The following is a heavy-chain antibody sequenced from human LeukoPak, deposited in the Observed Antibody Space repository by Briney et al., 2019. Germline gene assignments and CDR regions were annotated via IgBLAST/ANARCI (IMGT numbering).Heavy chain of an antibody. J-gene: IGHJ4*02. D-gene: IGHD7-27*01. CDR3: ARRSPNNWGFDY. CDR2: IYHSGST. V-gene: IGHV4-4*02. Sequence: TSETLSLTCAVSGGSISSSNWWSWVRQPPGKGLEWTGEIYHSGSTNYNPSLKSRVTISVDKSKNQFSLKLSSVTAADTAVYYCARRSPNNWGFDYWGQGTLVTVSS. CDR1: GGSISSSNW.